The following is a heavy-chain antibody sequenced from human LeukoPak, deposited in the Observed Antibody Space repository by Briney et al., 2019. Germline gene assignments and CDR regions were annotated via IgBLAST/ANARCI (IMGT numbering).Heavy chain of an antibody. Sequence: KTSETLSLTCTVSGGSIGSGTYYWTWLRQPAGKGLEWIGRFYTGGSTNYNPSLRSRVSISLDMSKNQFSLKMSSVTAADTAAYYCARHATAAGRGYYYMDVWGKGTTVTVSS. J-gene: IGHJ6*03. D-gene: IGHD2-2*01. CDR3: ARHATAAGRGYYYMDV. V-gene: IGHV4-61*02. CDR2: FYTGGST. CDR1: GGSIGSGTYY.